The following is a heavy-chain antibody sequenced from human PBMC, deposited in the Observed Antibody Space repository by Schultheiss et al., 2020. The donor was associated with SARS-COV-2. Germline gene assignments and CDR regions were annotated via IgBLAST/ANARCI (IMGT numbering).Heavy chain of an antibody. D-gene: IGHD1-26*01. CDR1: GFSFSSYS. J-gene: IGHJ4*02. CDR3: ARMVGATRFDY. V-gene: IGHV3-48*04. CDR2: ISSSDGTI. Sequence: GESLKISCAASGFSFSSYSMNWVRQTPGKGLEWISYISSSDGTIYYADSVKGRFTISRDNAKNTLYLHMNSLRAEDAAVYHCARMVGATRFDYWGQGTLVTVSS.